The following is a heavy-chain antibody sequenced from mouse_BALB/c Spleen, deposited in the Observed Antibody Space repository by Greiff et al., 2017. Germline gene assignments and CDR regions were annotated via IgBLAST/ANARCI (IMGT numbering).Heavy chain of an antibody. V-gene: IGHV5-4*02. CDR3: ARDDTTRTWFAY. J-gene: IGHJ3*01. CDR1: GFTFSDYY. Sequence: EVHLVESGGGLVKPGGSLKLSCAASGFTFSDYYMYWVRQTPEKRLEWVATISDGGSYTYYPDSVKGRFTISRDNAKNNLYLQMSSLKSEDTAMYYCARDDTTRTWFAYWGQGTLVTVSA. D-gene: IGHD2-12*01. CDR2: ISDGGSYT.